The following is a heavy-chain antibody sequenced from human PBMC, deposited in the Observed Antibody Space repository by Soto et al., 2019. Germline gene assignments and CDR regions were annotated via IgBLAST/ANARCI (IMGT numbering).Heavy chain of an antibody. CDR2: INGDGSRT. J-gene: IGHJ4*02. V-gene: IGHV3-74*01. Sequence: EVQVVESGGGLVRPGGSLRLSCVVSGFTFSSYWMHWVRQAPGKGLVCVSGINGDGSRTEYADSVKGRFTISRDNAKNMLYLQMNSLRAEDTAVYYCARGTLRGQGTLVTVSS. CDR1: GFTFSSYW. CDR3: ARGTL.